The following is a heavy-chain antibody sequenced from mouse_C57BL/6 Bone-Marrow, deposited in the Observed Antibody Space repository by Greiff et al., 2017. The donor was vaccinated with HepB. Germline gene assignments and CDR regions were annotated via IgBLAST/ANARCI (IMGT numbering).Heavy chain of an antibody. J-gene: IGHJ4*01. D-gene: IGHD1-1*01. CDR1: GFTFSDYG. CDR3: ARRPPGSSAMDY. Sequence: EVQRVESGGGLVKPGGSLKLSCAASGFTFSDYGMHWVRQAPEKGLEWVAYISSGSSTIYYADTVKGRFTIARDNAKNTLFLQLTSLRSEDTAMYYCARRPPGSSAMDYWGQGTSVTVSS. CDR2: ISSGSSTI. V-gene: IGHV5-17*01.